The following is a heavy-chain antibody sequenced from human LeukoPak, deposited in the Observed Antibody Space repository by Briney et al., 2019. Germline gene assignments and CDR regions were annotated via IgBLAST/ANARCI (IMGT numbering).Heavy chain of an antibody. Sequence: SVKVSCKASGDTFSSFSTSWVRQAPGTRLEWMGGIVTVLNTTNYAQKFQGRVTFTRDASTNTAYMELSALRSEDTAVYYCATHHYFDMSNYNRNLLIFDFWGQGTLVAVSS. CDR3: ATHHYFDMSNYNRNLLIFDF. V-gene: IGHV1-69*16. D-gene: IGHD1-14*01. CDR2: IVTVLNTT. CDR1: GDTFSSFS. J-gene: IGHJ4*02.